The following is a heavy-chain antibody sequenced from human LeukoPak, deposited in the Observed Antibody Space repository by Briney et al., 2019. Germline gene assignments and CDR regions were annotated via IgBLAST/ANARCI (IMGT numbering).Heavy chain of an antibody. V-gene: IGHV4-30-4*01. Sequence: SETLSLTCTVSGASITSDIFYWNWIRQSPGKGLEWIGAIHNSRGTSYNPSLESRLTISVDPSENKFFLKVTSVTDADTATYYCGKVGGNTNSWGQGTLVTVSS. D-gene: IGHD4-23*01. CDR3: GKVGGNTNS. CDR2: IHNSRGT. J-gene: IGHJ4*02. CDR1: GASITSDIFY.